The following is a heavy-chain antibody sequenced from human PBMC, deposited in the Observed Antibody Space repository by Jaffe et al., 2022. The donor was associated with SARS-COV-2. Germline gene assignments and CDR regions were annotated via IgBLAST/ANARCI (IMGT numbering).Heavy chain of an antibody. V-gene: IGHV3-30*04. Sequence: QVQLVESGGGVVQPGRSLRLSCAASGFTFSSYAMHWVRQAPGKGLEWVAVISYDGSNKYYADSVKGRFTISRDNSKNTLYLQMNSLRAEDTAVYYCARGGDITFDYWGQGTLVTVSS. J-gene: IGHJ4*02. CDR3: ARGGDITFDY. CDR2: ISYDGSNK. D-gene: IGHD3-10*01. CDR1: GFTFSSYA.